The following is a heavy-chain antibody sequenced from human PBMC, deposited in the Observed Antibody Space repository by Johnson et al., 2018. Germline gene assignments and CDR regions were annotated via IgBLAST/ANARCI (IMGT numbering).Heavy chain of an antibody. J-gene: IGHJ6*03. V-gene: IGHV4-30-4*01. Sequence: QVQLQESGPGLVKPSQTLSLTCIVSGDSLNTGYYYWSWLRQPPGKGLEWIGYIYYSGSTYYSPSLKSRLSISIDTSKNQFSLKLTSVTAADTALYYCARTTKDDYHYMDVWGKGTTVTVSS. CDR2: IYYSGST. CDR3: ARTTKDDYHYMDV. D-gene: IGHD4-11*01. CDR1: GDSLNTGYYY.